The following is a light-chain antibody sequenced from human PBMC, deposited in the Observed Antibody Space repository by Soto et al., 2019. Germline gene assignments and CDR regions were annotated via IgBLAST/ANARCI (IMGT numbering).Light chain of an antibody. V-gene: IGKV1-27*01. Sequence: DIQMTQSPSSLSASVGDRVTITCRASQGISNYLAWYQQKPGKVPKLLIYAASTLQSGVPSRFSGSGSGTDFTLTISSLQPEDVATYYFQKYNSARALTFGGGTKVEIK. CDR3: QKYNSARALT. CDR2: AAS. J-gene: IGKJ4*01. CDR1: QGISNY.